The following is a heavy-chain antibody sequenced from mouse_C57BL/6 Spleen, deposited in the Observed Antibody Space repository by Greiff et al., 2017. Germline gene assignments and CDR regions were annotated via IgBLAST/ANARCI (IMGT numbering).Heavy chain of an antibody. J-gene: IGHJ2*01. Sequence: QVQLQQPGPELVKPGASVKLSCKASGYTFTSYWMHWVKQRPGQGLEWIGNLNPRNGGTNYNEKFKSKATLTVDKSSSTAYMQRSCLTSEDSAVYYCARVVATSRNFDYWGQGTTLTVSS. V-gene: IGHV1-53*01. CDR1: GYTFTSYW. CDR2: LNPRNGGT. CDR3: ARVVATSRNFDY. D-gene: IGHD1-1*01.